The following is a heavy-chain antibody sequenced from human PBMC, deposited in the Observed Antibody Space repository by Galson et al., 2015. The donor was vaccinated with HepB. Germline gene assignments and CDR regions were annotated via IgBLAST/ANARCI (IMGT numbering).Heavy chain of an antibody. D-gene: IGHD5-18*01. CDR2: ISFDGRVT. Sequence: SLRLSSAASGFTFSSHGIHWVRQAPGKGLEWVTVISFDGRVTFYADSVKGRFTMSRDNSKNTLYLQMNSLRAEDTAVYYCAREYSFGHWFFDLWGRGTLVTVSS. CDR1: GFTFSSHG. J-gene: IGHJ2*01. V-gene: IGHV3-30*03. CDR3: AREYSFGHWFFDL.